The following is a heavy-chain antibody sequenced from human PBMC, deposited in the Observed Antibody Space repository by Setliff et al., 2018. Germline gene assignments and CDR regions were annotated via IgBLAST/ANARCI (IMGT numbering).Heavy chain of an antibody. CDR1: GFTFSDYY. CDR3: AKDKDVRVDYFDY. Sequence: AGGSMRLSCVVSGFTFSDYYMSWIRQAPGKGLEWVSYIRSSNSYTNYADSVKGRFTISRDNAKNSLYLQMNSLRAEDTAIYYCAKDKDVRVDYFDYWGPGTLVTVSS. V-gene: IGHV3-11*05. D-gene: IGHD3-10*01. J-gene: IGHJ4*02. CDR2: IRSSNSYT.